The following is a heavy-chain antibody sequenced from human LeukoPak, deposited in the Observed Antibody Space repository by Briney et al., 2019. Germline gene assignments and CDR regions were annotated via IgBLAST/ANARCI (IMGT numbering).Heavy chain of an antibody. V-gene: IGHV3-15*01. D-gene: IGHD6-19*01. CDR2: IKSKTDGGTT. J-gene: IGHJ4*02. Sequence: GGSLRLSCAAAGFTFSSFSMNWVRQAPGKGLEWVGRIKSKTDGGTTDYGAPVKGRFTISRGDSKNTVSVQMNSLKTEDTAVYYCTTYRSGSSDYWGQGTLVTVSS. CDR3: TTYRSGSSDY. CDR1: GFTFSSFS.